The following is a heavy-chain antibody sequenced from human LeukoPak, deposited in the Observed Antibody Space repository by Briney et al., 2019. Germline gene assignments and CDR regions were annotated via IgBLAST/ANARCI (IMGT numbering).Heavy chain of an antibody. CDR3: ARQSSGWYYYFDY. Sequence: SETLSLTCTVSGYSISSDYYWGWIRQPPGKGLEWIGSFYHSKSTYYNPSLKSRVTISVDTSKNQFSLKLSSVTAADTAVYYCARQSSGWYYYFDYWGQGTLVTVSS. D-gene: IGHD6-19*01. J-gene: IGHJ4*02. CDR2: FYHSKST. V-gene: IGHV4-38-2*02. CDR1: GYSISSDYY.